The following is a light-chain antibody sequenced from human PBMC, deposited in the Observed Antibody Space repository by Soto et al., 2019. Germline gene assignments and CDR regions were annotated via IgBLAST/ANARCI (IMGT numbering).Light chain of an antibody. V-gene: IGKV1-5*01. J-gene: IGKJ4*01. CDR1: QSISSW. Sequence: DIQMTQSPSTLSASVGDRVTITCRASQSISSWLAWYQQKPGKAPKLLIYDASSLESGVPSRFSGSGSGTEFTLTISSLQPDDFATYYCQQYNSYSPHCFGGGTKVEIK. CDR3: QQYNSYSPHC. CDR2: DAS.